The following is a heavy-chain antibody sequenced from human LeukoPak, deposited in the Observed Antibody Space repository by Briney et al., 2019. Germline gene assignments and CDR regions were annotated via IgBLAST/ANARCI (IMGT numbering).Heavy chain of an antibody. CDR1: GFTFSSYS. J-gene: IGHJ3*01. CDR3: ARAYVVYYDSSGYYS. Sequence: GGSLSLSCAASGFTFSSYSMNWVRQAPGKGLEWVSSISSSSSYIYYADSVKGRFTISRDNAKNSLYLQMNSLRAEDTAVYYCARAYVVYYDSSGYYSWGQGTMVTVSS. D-gene: IGHD3-22*01. CDR2: ISSSSSYI. V-gene: IGHV3-21*01.